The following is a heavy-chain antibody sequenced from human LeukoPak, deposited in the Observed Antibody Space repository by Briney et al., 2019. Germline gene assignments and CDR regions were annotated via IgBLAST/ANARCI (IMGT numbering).Heavy chain of an antibody. CDR1: GFPFSSYW. V-gene: IGHV3-74*03. J-gene: IGHJ4*02. Sequence: GGSLLLSCASSGFPFSSYWMHRVRPAPGKGVVWVSRINGDGSSTTYADSVKRRFTISRDNAKNTLSLQMNSLRAEDTAVYYCAKYTDSSSWTGDFWGQGTLVTVS. CDR2: INGDGSST. CDR3: AKYTDSSSWTGDF. D-gene: IGHD6-13*01.